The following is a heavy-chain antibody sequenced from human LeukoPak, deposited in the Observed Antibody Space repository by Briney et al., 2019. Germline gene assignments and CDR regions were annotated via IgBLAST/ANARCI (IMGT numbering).Heavy chain of an antibody. CDR1: GYTLTELS. Sequence: SVKVSCKVSGYTLTELSMHWVRQAPGQGLEWMGGIIPIFGTANYAQKFQGRVTITADESTSTAYMELSSLRSEDTAVYYCARAGSNTTNYYDSSGYYVSLGYWGQGTLVTVSS. D-gene: IGHD3-22*01. CDR3: ARAGSNTTNYYDSSGYYVSLGY. CDR2: IIPIFGTA. J-gene: IGHJ4*02. V-gene: IGHV1-69*13.